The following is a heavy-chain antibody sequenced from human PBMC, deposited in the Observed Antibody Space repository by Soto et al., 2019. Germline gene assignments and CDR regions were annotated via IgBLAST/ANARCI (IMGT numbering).Heavy chain of an antibody. CDR2: INAGNGNT. CDR3: ARDRGYSGYDHHDPLDY. Sequence: ASVKVSCKASGYTFTSYAMHWVRQAPGQRLEWMGWINAGNGNTKYSQKFQGRVTITRDTSASTAYMELSSLRSEDTAVYYCARDRGYSGYDHHDPLDYWGQGTLVTVSS. V-gene: IGHV1-3*01. D-gene: IGHD5-12*01. J-gene: IGHJ4*02. CDR1: GYTFTSYA.